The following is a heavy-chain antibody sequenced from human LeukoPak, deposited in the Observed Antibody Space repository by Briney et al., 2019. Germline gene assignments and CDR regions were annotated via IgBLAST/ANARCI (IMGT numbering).Heavy chain of an antibody. CDR3: AADWPLDY. CDR1: GFTVTSND. Sequence: SGGSLRLSCAASGFTVTSNDMNWVRQAPGKGLEWVSIIHIGNGTYYADSVKGRFTISRDNSKNTLYLQMNSLRAEDTAVYYCAADWPLDYWGQGTLVTVSS. J-gene: IGHJ4*02. CDR2: IHIGNGT. D-gene: IGHD3/OR15-3a*01. V-gene: IGHV3-66*01.